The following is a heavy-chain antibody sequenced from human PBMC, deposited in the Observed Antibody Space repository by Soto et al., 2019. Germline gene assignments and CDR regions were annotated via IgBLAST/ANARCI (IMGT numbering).Heavy chain of an antibody. CDR2: INAGNGNT. Sequence: PSVKVSCKASGYTFTSYAMHWVRQAPGQRLEWMGWINAGNGNTKYSQKFQGRVTITRDTSASTAYMELSSLRSEDTAVYYCARVGRGGSNPFDYWGQGTLVTVSS. V-gene: IGHV1-3*01. CDR1: GYTFTSYA. CDR3: ARVGRGGSNPFDY. D-gene: IGHD4-4*01. J-gene: IGHJ4*02.